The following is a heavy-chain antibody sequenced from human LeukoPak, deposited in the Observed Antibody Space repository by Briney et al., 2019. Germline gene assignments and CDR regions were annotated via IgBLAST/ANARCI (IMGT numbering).Heavy chain of an antibody. CDR2: ISSGSGTI. CDR3: ARDYYGSGSYYNEFDY. CDR1: GFTFSSYS. J-gene: IGHJ4*02. V-gene: IGHV3-48*04. D-gene: IGHD3-10*01. Sequence: GGSLRLSCAASGFTFSSYSMNWVRQAPGKGLEYVSYISSGSGTIYYADSVKGRFTISRDNAKNSLYLQMNSLRAEDTAVYYCARDYYGSGSYYNEFDYWGQGTLVTVSS.